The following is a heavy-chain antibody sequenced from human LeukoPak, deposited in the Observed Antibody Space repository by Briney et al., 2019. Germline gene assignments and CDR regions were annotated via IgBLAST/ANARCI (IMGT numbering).Heavy chain of an antibody. Sequence: SETLSLTCTVSGGSISSSSYYWGWIRQPPGKGLEWIVSIYYSGSTYYNPSLKSRVTISVDTSKNQFSLKLSSVTAADTAVYYCASLHSSSCLAFDYWGQGTLVTVSS. CDR1: GGSISSSSYY. V-gene: IGHV4-39*01. D-gene: IGHD6-13*01. CDR3: ASLHSSSCLAFDY. J-gene: IGHJ4*02. CDR2: IYYSGST.